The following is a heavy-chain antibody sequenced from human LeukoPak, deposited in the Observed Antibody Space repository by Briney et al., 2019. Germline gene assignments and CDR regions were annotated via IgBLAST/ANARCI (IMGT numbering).Heavy chain of an antibody. Sequence: GGSLRLSCAASGFTFSSYAMHWVRQTPGKGLEWVALIYSDGGNKYYADSVKGRFTISRDNSKNTLYLQMNSLRAEDTAVYYCATSDYAGNSALSYWGQGTLVTVSS. J-gene: IGHJ4*02. CDR1: GFTFSSYA. D-gene: IGHD4-23*01. V-gene: IGHV3-33*08. CDR3: ATSDYAGNSALSY. CDR2: IYSDGGNK.